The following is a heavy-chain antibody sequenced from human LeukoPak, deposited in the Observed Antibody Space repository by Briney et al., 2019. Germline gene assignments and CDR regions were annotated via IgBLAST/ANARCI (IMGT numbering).Heavy chain of an antibody. CDR2: IRNKANRDTT. V-gene: IGHV3-72*01. CDR1: GLTFSDHK. CDR3: AAGYDSSGYYSYYYYYYMDV. Sequence: GGSLRLSCAVSGLTFSDHKVDWVRQAPGKGLEWVGRIRNKANRDTTEYAASVKGRFTISRDDSKNSLYLQMNSLRAEDTAVYYCAAGYDSSGYYSYYYYYYMDVWGKGTTVTISS. D-gene: IGHD3-22*01. J-gene: IGHJ6*03.